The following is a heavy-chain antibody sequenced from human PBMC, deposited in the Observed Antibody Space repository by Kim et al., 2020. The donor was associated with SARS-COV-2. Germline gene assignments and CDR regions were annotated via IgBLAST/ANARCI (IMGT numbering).Heavy chain of an antibody. V-gene: IGHV3-48*02. CDR1: GFTFSSYS. CDR2: ISSSSSTI. Sequence: GGSLRLSCAASGFTFSSYSMKWVRQAPGKGLEWVSYISSSSSTIYYADSVKGRFTISRDNAKNSLYLQMNSLRDEDTAVYYCARDLLMTTVTTFGFDYWGQGTLVTVSS. D-gene: IGHD4-17*01. J-gene: IGHJ4*02. CDR3: ARDLLMTTVTTFGFDY.